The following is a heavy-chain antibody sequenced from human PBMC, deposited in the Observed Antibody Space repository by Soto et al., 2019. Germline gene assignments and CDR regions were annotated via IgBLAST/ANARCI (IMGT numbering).Heavy chain of an antibody. V-gene: IGHV1-69*06. CDR3: ARGSGGYDRPFDY. CDR2: IIPIFGTA. CDR1: GGTFSIYA. Sequence: GASVKVSCKASGGTFSIYAISCVLQAPGQGLEWMGGIIPIFGTANYAQKFQGRVTITADKSTSTAYMELSSLRSEDTAVYYCARGSGGYDRPFDYWGQGTLVTVS. D-gene: IGHD5-12*01. J-gene: IGHJ4*02.